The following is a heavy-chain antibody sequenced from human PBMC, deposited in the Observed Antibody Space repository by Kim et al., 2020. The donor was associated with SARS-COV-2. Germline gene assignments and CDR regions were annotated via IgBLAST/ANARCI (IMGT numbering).Heavy chain of an antibody. CDR1: GGSFSGYY. CDR3: ARESREPGYYYYYMDV. V-gene: IGHV4-34*01. Sequence: SETLSLTCAVYGGSFSGYYWSWIRQPPGKGLEWIGEINHSGSTNYNPSLKSRVTISVDTSKNQFSLKLSSVTAADTAVYYCARESREPGYYYYYMDVWGKGTTVTVSS. CDR2: INHSGST. J-gene: IGHJ6*03. D-gene: IGHD3-10*01.